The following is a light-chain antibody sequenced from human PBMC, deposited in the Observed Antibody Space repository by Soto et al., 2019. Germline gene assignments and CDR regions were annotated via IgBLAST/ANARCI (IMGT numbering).Light chain of an antibody. CDR1: QGISSY. CDR2: AAS. J-gene: IGKJ2*01. V-gene: IGKV1-8*01. Sequence: AIRMTQSPYSFSASTGDRVTITCRASQGISSYLAWYQQKLGKAPKLLIYAASTLQSGVRSRFSGSGSGKDFTLTIRYLQTEDFATYYCQQYYSYQYTFGQGTTLETK. CDR3: QQYYSYQYT.